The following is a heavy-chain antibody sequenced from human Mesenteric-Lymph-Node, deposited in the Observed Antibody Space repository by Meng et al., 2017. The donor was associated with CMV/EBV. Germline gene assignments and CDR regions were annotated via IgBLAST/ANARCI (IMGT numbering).Heavy chain of an antibody. CDR3: ARAGQSDD. V-gene: IGHV3-30*03. Sequence: GESLKISCVASGFTFSSYSMNWVRQAPGKGLEWVAVISYDGSNKYYADSVKGRFTISRDNSKNTLYLQMNSLGAEDTAVYYCARAGQSDDWGQGTLVTVSS. CDR2: ISYDGSNK. CDR1: GFTFSSYS. J-gene: IGHJ4*02.